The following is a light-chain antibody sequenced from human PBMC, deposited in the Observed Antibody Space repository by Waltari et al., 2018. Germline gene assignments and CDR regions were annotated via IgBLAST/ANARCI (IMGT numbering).Light chain of an antibody. V-gene: IGLV4-69*01. CDR3: QTGGHGTWV. Sequence: QLVLTQSPSASASLGASVKLTCTLSSGHSSDVIAWHQQQPEKGPRYLMKVNSDGSHIKGDDSPERFAGSSSGAERYLSISSLQAEDEADYYCQTGGHGTWVFGGGTRLTVL. CDR1: SGHSSDV. CDR2: VNSDGSH. J-gene: IGLJ3*02.